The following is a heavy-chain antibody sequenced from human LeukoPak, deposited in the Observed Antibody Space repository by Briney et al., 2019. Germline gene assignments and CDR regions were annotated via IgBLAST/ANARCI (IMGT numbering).Heavy chain of an antibody. D-gene: IGHD3-16*01. CDR2: IGGDGIA. V-gene: IGHV3-69-1*01. CDR1: GFTFTDHP. Sequence: GESLRLSCVASGFTFTDHPMNWVRQAPGKGLEWISYIGGDGIAFYADSVKGRFTASKDDARKSMYLQMNGLRVEDTAVYYCAKDRANWAIDDWGQGTQVTVSS. CDR3: AKDRANWAIDD. J-gene: IGHJ4*02.